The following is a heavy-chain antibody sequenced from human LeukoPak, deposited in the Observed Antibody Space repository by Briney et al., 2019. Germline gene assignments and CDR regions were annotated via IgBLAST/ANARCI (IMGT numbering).Heavy chain of an antibody. Sequence: SETLSLTCAVYGGSFSGYYWSWIRQPPGKGLEWIGEINHSGSTNYNPSLKSRVTMSVDTSKNQFSLKLSSVTAADTAVYYCARGTDILVDWGQGTLVTVSS. CDR1: GGSFSGYY. CDR3: ARGTDILVD. CDR2: INHSGST. J-gene: IGHJ4*02. V-gene: IGHV4-34*01. D-gene: IGHD3-9*01.